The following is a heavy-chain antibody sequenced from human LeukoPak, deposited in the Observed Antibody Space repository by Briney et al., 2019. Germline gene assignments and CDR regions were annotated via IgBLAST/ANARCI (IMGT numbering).Heavy chain of an antibody. Sequence: GGSLRLSCAASGFTFSSYWMNWVRQAPGKGLEWVANIKRDGSEKYYVDSLKGRFTISRDNAKNSLYLQMNSLRPEDTAVYYCARDRLERISGWFDPWGQGTLVTVSS. V-gene: IGHV3-7*01. CDR2: IKRDGSEK. CDR1: GFTFSSYW. D-gene: IGHD1-1*01. CDR3: ARDRLERISGWFDP. J-gene: IGHJ5*02.